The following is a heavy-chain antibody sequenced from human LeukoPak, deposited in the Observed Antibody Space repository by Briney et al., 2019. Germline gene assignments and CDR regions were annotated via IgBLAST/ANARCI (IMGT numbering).Heavy chain of an antibody. CDR1: GYTFTSYD. V-gene: IGHV1-8*01. CDR2: MYPDSGNT. CDR3: ARGRGPADY. Sequence: ASVKVSCKASGYTFTSYDINWVRQATGQGLEWIGWMYPDSGNTGYAQKFQGRVTMTRNTSISTAYMELSSLRSEDTAGYYCARGRGPADYRGQGTLVTVSS. D-gene: IGHD2-2*01. J-gene: IGHJ4*02.